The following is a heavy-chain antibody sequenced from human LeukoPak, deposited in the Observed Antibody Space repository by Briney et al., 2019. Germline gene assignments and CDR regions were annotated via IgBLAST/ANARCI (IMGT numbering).Heavy chain of an antibody. CDR3: ARSSIAARLYY. D-gene: IGHD6-6*01. CDR2: INHSGST. J-gene: IGHJ4*02. CDR1: GGSFSGYY. V-gene: IGHV4-34*01. Sequence: PSETLSLTCAVYGGSFSGYYWSWIRQPPGKGLEWIGEINHSGSTNYNPSLKSRVTISVDTSKNQFSLKLSSVTAADTAVYYCARSSIAARLYYWGQGTLVTVSS.